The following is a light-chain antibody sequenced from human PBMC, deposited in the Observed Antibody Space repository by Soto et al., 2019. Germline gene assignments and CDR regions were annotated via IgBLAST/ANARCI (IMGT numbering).Light chain of an antibody. CDR2: FGS. V-gene: IGKV2-28*01. CDR3: MQSQQSPTT. J-gene: IGKJ1*01. Sequence: DIVMTQSPLSLPVTPGEPASISCSSSQSLLQSNGYNYLAWYLQKPGQSPQLLIYFGSYRASGVPDRFSGSGSGTDSTLKIRRVEAEDVWVYYCMQSQQSPTTFGQVTKVEI. CDR1: QSLLQSNGYNY.